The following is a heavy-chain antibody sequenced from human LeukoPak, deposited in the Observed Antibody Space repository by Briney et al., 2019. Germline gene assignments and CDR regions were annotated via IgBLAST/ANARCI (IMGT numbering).Heavy chain of an antibody. D-gene: IGHD6-19*01. CDR3: ARSRIAVAGLFDY. Sequence: PSETLSLTCTVSGGSISGYYWSWIRQPPRKGLEWIGHIYYSGSTNYNPSLKSRVTISVDTSKNQFSLKFSSVTAADTAVHYCARSRIAVAGLFDYWGQGTLVTVSS. CDR1: GGSISGYY. V-gene: IGHV4-59*01. J-gene: IGHJ4*02. CDR2: IYYSGST.